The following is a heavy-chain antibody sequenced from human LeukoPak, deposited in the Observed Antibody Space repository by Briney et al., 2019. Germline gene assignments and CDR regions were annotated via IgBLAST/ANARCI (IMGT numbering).Heavy chain of an antibody. CDR3: AKDGNRITGKYYYYYYMDV. CDR2: ISWDGGST. J-gene: IGHJ6*03. V-gene: IGHV3-43D*03. D-gene: IGHD1-20*01. Sequence: GGSLRLSCAASGFTFDDYAMHWVRQAPGKGLEWVSLISWDGGSTYYADSVKGRFTISRDNSKNSLYLQMNSLRAEDTALYYCAKDGNRITGKYYYYYYMDVWGKGTTVTVSS. CDR1: GFTFDDYA.